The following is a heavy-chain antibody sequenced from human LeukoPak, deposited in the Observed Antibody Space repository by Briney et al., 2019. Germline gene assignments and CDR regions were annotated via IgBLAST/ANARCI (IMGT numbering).Heavy chain of an antibody. CDR2: ISATGGST. CDR1: GFTFSSYT. Sequence: TGGSLRLSCAASGFTFSSYTMSWVRQAPGKGLEWVSAISATGGSTYYADSVKGRFTISRDNSKNTLYLQINTLRAEDTAVYYCANRPLDYWGQGTLVTVSS. CDR3: ANRPLDY. V-gene: IGHV3-23*01. J-gene: IGHJ4*02.